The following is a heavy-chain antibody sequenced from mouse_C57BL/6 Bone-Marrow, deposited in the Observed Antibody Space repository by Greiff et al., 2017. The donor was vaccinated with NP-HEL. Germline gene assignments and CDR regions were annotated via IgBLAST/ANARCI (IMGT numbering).Heavy chain of an antibody. D-gene: IGHD1-1*01. CDR2: IDPSDSTT. J-gene: IGHJ4*01. CDR3: ARGYGSGVDY. Sequence: QVQLQQPGADLVLPGASVKLSCKASGYTFTSYWMHWVHQTPGQGLEWIGEIDPSDSTTYYNQKLKGKCTFTVDKSTSTAYKQLSSLTAENSAVYYCARGYGSGVDYWGQGTSVTVSS. CDR1: GYTFTSYW. V-gene: IGHV1-69*01.